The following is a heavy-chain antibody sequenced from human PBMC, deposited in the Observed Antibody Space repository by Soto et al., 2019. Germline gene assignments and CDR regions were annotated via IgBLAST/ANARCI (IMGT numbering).Heavy chain of an antibody. J-gene: IGHJ4*02. CDR3: ARGIRYCSGGSCLYYFDY. CDR1: GGSISSYY. V-gene: IGHV4-59*01. D-gene: IGHD2-15*01. CDR2: IYYSGST. Sequence: SETLSLTCTVSGGSISSYYWSWIRQPPGKGLEWIGYIYYSGSTNYNPSLKSRVTISVDTSKNQFSLKLSSVTAADTAVYYCARGIRYCSGGSCLYYFDYWGQGTLVTVSS.